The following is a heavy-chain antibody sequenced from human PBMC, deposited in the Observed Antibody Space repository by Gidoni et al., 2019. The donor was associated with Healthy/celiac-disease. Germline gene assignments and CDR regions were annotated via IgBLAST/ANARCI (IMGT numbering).Heavy chain of an antibody. Sequence: EVQLVQSGAEVKQPGASLKISCKGSGYSFTSYWLGWGRRMPGNGLEWMGIIYPGDSYTSYSPYFQGQVTISADKSIRTAYLQWSSLKASDTAMYYCARLAGGYCSGGSCYSDYKYNWFDPWGQGTLVTVSS. CDR3: ARLAGGYCSGGSCYSDYKYNWFDP. CDR1: GYSFTSYW. D-gene: IGHD2-15*01. CDR2: IYPGDSYT. V-gene: IGHV5-51*01. J-gene: IGHJ5*02.